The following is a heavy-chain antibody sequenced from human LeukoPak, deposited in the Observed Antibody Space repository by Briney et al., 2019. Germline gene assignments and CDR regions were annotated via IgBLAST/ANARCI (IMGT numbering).Heavy chain of an antibody. D-gene: IGHD3-3*01. Sequence: GGSLRLSCAASGFTFSTYGMHWVRQAPGKGLEWVAVIWDYGSNKYYADSVRGRVTISRDNFKNTLYLQMNSLRAEDTAVYYCARDLEIGSSSYYFDYWGQGTLVAVSS. J-gene: IGHJ4*02. CDR2: IWDYGSNK. V-gene: IGHV3-33*01. CDR3: ARDLEIGSSSYYFDY. CDR1: GFTFSTYG.